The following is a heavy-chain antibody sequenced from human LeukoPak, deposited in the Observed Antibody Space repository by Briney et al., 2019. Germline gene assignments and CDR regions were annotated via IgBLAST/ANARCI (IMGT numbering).Heavy chain of an antibody. Sequence: ASVKVSCKASGYTFTSYDINWVRQATGQGLEWMGWINAGNGNTKYSQKFQGRVTITRDTSASTAYMELSSLRSEDTAVYYCAASPPALNWFDPWGQGTLVTVSS. CDR1: GYTFTSYD. V-gene: IGHV1-3*01. J-gene: IGHJ5*02. CDR3: AASPPALNWFDP. CDR2: INAGNGNT.